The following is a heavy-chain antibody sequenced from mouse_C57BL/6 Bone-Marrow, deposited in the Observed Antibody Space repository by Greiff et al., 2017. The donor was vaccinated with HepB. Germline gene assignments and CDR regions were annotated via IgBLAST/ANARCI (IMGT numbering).Heavy chain of an antibody. V-gene: IGHV1-81*01. Sequence: VQLQHSGAELARPGASVKLSCKASGYTFTSYGISWVKQRTGQGLEWIGEIYPRSGNTYYNEKFKGKATLTADKSSSTAYMELRSLTSEDSAVYFCARSPITTVVAEDFDYWGQGTTLTVSS. J-gene: IGHJ2*01. D-gene: IGHD1-1*01. CDR3: ARSPITTVVAEDFDY. CDR1: GYTFTSYG. CDR2: IYPRSGNT.